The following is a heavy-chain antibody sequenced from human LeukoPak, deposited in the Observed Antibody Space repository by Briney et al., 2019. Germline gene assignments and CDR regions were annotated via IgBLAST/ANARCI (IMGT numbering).Heavy chain of an antibody. CDR1: GGSMSNYY. Sequence: SETLSLTCTVSGGSMSNYYWIWIRQPPGKGLGWIGYIYYSGTTSYNPSLKSRVTISVDTSKNQFSLKVNSVTAADAAVYYCARGQFYHDSTGYSDWGQGTLVTVSS. D-gene: IGHD3-22*01. V-gene: IGHV4-59*01. J-gene: IGHJ4*02. CDR2: IYYSGTT. CDR3: ARGQFYHDSTGYSD.